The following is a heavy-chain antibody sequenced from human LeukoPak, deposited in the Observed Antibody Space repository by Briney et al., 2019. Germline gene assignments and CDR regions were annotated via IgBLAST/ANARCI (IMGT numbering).Heavy chain of an antibody. Sequence: AEALSLTCAVYGGSFSGYYRSRIRQPPGKGLEWIGEINHSGSTNYNPSLKSRVTISVDTSKNQFSLKLSSVTAADTAVYYCARGHPDFWSGYYRPFGAFDIWGQGTMVTVSS. CDR3: ARGHPDFWSGYYRPFGAFDI. D-gene: IGHD3-3*01. V-gene: IGHV4-34*01. CDR2: INHSGST. CDR1: GGSFSGYY. J-gene: IGHJ3*02.